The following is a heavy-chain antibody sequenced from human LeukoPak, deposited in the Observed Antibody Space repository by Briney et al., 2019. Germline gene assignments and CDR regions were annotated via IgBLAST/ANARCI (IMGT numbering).Heavy chain of an antibody. J-gene: IGHJ3*02. Sequence: SETLSLTCTGSGGSVSSGSYYWGWIRQPPGKGREWIGYIYYSGSTNYNPSLKSRVTISVDMSKNQFSLKLSSVTAADTAVYYCAGGSYRYAFDIWGQGTMVTVSS. CDR1: GGSVSSGSYY. CDR2: IYYSGST. V-gene: IGHV4-61*01. CDR3: AGGSYRYAFDI. D-gene: IGHD1-26*01.